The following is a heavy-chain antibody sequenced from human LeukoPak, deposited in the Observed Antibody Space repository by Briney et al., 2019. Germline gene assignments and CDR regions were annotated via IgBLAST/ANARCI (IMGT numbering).Heavy chain of an antibody. V-gene: IGHV1-18*01. Sequence: ASVNVSCKASGYTFTSYGISWVRQAPGQGREGMGWISAYNGNTNYAQKLQGRVTMTTDTSTSTAYMELRSLRSDGTAVYYCARDRQDYYDSSGYYYVGYFDYWGQGTLVTVSS. CDR2: ISAYNGNT. CDR1: GYTFTSYG. CDR3: ARDRQDYYDSSGYYYVGYFDY. J-gene: IGHJ4*02. D-gene: IGHD3-22*01.